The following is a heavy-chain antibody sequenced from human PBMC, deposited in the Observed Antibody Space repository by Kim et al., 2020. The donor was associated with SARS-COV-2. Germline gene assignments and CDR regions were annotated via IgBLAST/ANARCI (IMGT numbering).Heavy chain of an antibody. V-gene: IGHV1-3*01. CDR3: AREGYGLDYYFDY. Sequence: YSQKFPGRVTITRDTSAGPAYMELSSLRSEDTAVYYCAREGYGLDYYFDYWGQGTLVTVSS. J-gene: IGHJ4*02. D-gene: IGHD3-16*01.